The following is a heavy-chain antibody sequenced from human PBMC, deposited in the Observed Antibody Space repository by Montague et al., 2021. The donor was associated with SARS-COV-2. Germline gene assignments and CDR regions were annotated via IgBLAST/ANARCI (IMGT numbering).Heavy chain of an antibody. CDR3: ASDRVPPDYEEAFDL. V-gene: IGHV3-30*04. J-gene: IGHJ3*01. CDR2: ITSAGINK. D-gene: IGHD3-22*01. CDR1: GFIFSHFA. Sequence: SLRLSWAASGFIFSHFAIHWVRQATGKGLEWVVIITSAGINKFYADSVEGRFTISRDNYKNTLYLRMNSLTPEATAVYYCASDRVPPDYEEAFDLWGQGTLVTVSS.